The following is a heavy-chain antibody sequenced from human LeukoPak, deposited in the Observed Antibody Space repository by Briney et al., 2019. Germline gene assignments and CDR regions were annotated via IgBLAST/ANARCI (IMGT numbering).Heavy chain of an antibody. CDR2: ISSSGSTI. D-gene: IGHD3-22*01. J-gene: IGHJ4*02. V-gene: IGHV3-11*01. CDR1: GFTFSDYY. CDR3: AKDLSYDSSGYYLGPFDY. Sequence: GGSLRLSCAASGFTFSDYYMSWIRQAPGKGLEWVSYISSSGSTIYYADSVKGRFTISRDNAKNSLYLQMNSLSAEDTALYYCAKDLSYDSSGYYLGPFDYWGQGTLVTVSS.